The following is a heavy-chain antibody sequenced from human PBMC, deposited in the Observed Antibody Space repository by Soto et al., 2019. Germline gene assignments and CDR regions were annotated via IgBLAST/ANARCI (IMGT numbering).Heavy chain of an antibody. CDR2: ISAYNGNT. Sequence: VASSGSWGNVRSHGRSGVLQANGQGLEWMGWISAYNGNTNYAQKLQGRVTMTTDTSTSTAYMELRSLRSDDTAVYYCGRDQRRGHGYGTDVSCQGTTVYVPS. V-gene: IGHV1-18*04. CDR1: WGNVRSHG. J-gene: IGHJ6*02. D-gene: IGHD4-17*01. CDR3: GRDQRRGHGYGTDV.